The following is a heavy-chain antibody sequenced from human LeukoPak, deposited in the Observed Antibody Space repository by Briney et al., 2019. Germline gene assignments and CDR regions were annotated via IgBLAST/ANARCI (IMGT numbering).Heavy chain of an antibody. CDR1: GGSISSYY. CDR3: ARRLSPDAFDI. V-gene: IGHV4-59*08. J-gene: IGHJ3*02. D-gene: IGHD2/OR15-2a*01. Sequence: KSSETLSPTCTVSGGSISSYYWSWIRQPPGKGLEWIGYIYYSGSTNYNPSLQSRVTISVDTSKNQFSLKLSSVTAADTAVYYCARRLSPDAFDIWGQGTMVTVSS. CDR2: IYYSGST.